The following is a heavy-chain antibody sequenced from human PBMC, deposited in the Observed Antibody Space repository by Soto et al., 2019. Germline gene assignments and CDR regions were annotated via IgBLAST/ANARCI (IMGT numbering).Heavy chain of an antibody. CDR3: ARGGNYAILTGYPPFDY. J-gene: IGHJ4*02. D-gene: IGHD3-9*01. V-gene: IGHV3-33*01. Sequence: QVQLVESGGGVVQPGRSLRLSCAASGFTFSSYGMHWVRQAPGKGLEWVAVIWYDGSNKYYADSVKGRFTISRDNSKNTLYLQMNSLRAEDTAVYYCARGGNYAILTGYPPFDYWGQGTLVTVSS. CDR1: GFTFSSYG. CDR2: IWYDGSNK.